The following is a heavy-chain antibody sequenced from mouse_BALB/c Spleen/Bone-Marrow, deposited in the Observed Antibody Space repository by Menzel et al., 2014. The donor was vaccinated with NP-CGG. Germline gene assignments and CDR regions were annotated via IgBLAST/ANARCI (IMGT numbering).Heavy chain of an antibody. V-gene: IGHV7-3*02. Sequence: EVKLVESGGGLVQPGGSLRLSCATSGFTFTDYYMSWVRQPPGKALEWLGFIRNKANGYTTEYSTSVRGRFTISRDNSQSILYLQMNTLRAEDIATYYSARYDVYYYFDYWGQGTTLTVSS. CDR1: GFTFTDYY. J-gene: IGHJ2*01. CDR3: ARYDVYYYFDY. CDR2: IRNKANGYTT. D-gene: IGHD2-3*01.